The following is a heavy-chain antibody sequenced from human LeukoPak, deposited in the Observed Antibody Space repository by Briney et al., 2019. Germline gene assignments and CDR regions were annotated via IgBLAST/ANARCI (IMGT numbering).Heavy chain of an antibody. D-gene: IGHD1-1*01. J-gene: IGHJ4*02. CDR1: RFTLNGSW. CDR2: MHPTGSQK. V-gene: IGHV3-7*01. Sequence: PGRSLRLSRADSRFTLNGSWMNSARQAPGEGLEWVANMHPTGSQKRYVDSVRGRFTISKDNPGASLYLDMHSLRAEDTAIYYGAIWTSGNDWGQGTLVTVSS. CDR3: AIWTSGND.